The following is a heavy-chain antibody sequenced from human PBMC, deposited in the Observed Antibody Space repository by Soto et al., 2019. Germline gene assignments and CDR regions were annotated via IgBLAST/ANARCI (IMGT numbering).Heavy chain of an antibody. CDR2: INHTGGT. Sequence: QVHLQQWGAGLLKPSETLSLTCAVYGGSVNGYYWNWIRQPPGKGLEWIGEINHTGGTHYNPSLKRRVTMSVDTSKNQFSLRLSSVTAADTAIYYCATRITVFGLLIPPFEPWGQGTQVTVSS. J-gene: IGHJ5*02. V-gene: IGHV4-34*02. CDR1: GGSVNGYY. CDR3: ATRITVFGLLIPPFEP. D-gene: IGHD3-3*01.